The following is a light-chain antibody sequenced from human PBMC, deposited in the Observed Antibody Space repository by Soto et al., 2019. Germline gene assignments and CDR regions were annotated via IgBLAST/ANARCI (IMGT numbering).Light chain of an antibody. CDR3: QQYTRRPLP. Sequence: IMMTQSPATVSVSPGERATLSCGASQSVSSNLAWYQQKPGQGPRLLIYGASSRATGIPARFSGSGSATESTLTISSLQSEDFAVYFCQQYTRRPLPFGQGTKPDIK. CDR2: GAS. J-gene: IGKJ1*01. V-gene: IGKV3-15*01. CDR1: QSVSSN.